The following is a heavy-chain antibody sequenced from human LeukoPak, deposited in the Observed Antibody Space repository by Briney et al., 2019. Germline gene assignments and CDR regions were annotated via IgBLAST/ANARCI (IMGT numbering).Heavy chain of an antibody. J-gene: IGHJ6*03. Sequence: GASVKVSCKASGYTFTGYYMHWVRQAPGQGLEWMGWINPNSGGTNYAQKFQGRVTMTRDTSISTAYMELSRLRSDDTAVYYCARGGSVVATAGWSYYYYMDVWGKGTTVTVSS. D-gene: IGHD2-21*02. CDR2: INPNSGGT. CDR3: ARGGSVVATAGWSYYYYMDV. CDR1: GYTFTGYY. V-gene: IGHV1-2*02.